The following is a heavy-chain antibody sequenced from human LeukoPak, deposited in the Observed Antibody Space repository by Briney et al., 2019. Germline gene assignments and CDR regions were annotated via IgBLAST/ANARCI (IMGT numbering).Heavy chain of an antibody. CDR3: VLAGSGSYYFDY. J-gene: IGHJ4*02. V-gene: IGHV5-51*01. CDR1: GYTFTSYC. Sequence: GESLKISCKGSGYTFTSYCIGWWRQMPGKGLEGMGIIYPGDSDTRYSPSFQGQVTISADKSISTAYLQWSSLKASDTAMYYCVLAGSGSYYFDYWGQGILVTVSS. D-gene: IGHD3-10*01. CDR2: IYPGDSDT.